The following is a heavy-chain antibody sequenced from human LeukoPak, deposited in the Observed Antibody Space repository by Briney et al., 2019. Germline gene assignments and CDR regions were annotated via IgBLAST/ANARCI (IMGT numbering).Heavy chain of an antibody. CDR3: VKDYSSGRDYWGNWFDP. Sequence: GGSRKPPCSPLGFTSRNLLWNWSGRAQGKGLEHVSVISSNGHRTYYADSVKGRFTISRDNSKDTLYLQMSSLRVEDTAVYYCVKDYSSGRDYWGNWFDPWGQGTLVTVSS. D-gene: IGHD3-10*01. CDR2: ISSNGHRT. J-gene: IGHJ5*02. V-gene: IGHV3-64D*06. CDR1: GFTSRNLL.